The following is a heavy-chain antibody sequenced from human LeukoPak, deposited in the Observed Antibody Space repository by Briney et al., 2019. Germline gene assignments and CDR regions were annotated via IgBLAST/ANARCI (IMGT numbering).Heavy chain of an antibody. CDR3: AKDPRVATIDIFDY. CDR1: GFTFSSYA. J-gene: IGHJ4*02. D-gene: IGHD5-12*01. V-gene: IGHV3-23*01. Sequence: GVSLRLSCAASGFTFSSYAMSWVRQAPGKGLEWVSAISGGGGVSYYADSVKGRFTISRDNSKNTLYLQTNSLRAEDTAVYYCAKDPRVATIDIFDYWGQGTLVTASS. CDR2: ISGGGGVS.